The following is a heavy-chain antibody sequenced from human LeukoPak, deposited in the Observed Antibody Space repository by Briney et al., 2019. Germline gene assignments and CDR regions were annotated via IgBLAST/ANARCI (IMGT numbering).Heavy chain of an antibody. CDR2: IYSGGST. Sequence: PGGSLRLSCAASGFTVSNNYMSWVRQAPGKGLEWVSVIYSGGSTYYADSVKGRFTISRDNSKNTLYLQMNSLRAEDTAVYYCARDIPSRLGYYYYGMDVWGQGTTVTVSS. CDR3: ARDIPSRLGYYYYGMDV. CDR1: GFTVSNNY. D-gene: IGHD3-16*01. V-gene: IGHV3-53*01. J-gene: IGHJ6*02.